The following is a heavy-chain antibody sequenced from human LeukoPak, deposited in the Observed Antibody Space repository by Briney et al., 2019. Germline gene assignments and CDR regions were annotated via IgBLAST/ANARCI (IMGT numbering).Heavy chain of an antibody. CDR2: ISSSSSYI. J-gene: IGHJ4*02. Sequence: GGSLRLSCAASGFTFSSYSMNWVRQAPGKGLEWVSSISSSSSYIYYADSVKGRFTISRDNSKNTLYLQMNSLRAEDTAVYYCAKWRSNYDGFFDYWGRGTLVTVSS. D-gene: IGHD4-11*01. CDR3: AKWRSNYDGFFDY. CDR1: GFTFSSYS. V-gene: IGHV3-21*04.